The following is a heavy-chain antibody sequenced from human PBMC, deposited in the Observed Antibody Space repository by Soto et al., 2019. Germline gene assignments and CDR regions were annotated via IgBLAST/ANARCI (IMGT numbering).Heavy chain of an antibody. D-gene: IGHD3-10*01. V-gene: IGHV4-34*02. J-gene: IGHJ5*02. CDR1: GGSFNNYC. Sequence: QVRLQQWGAGLVRPSETLSLTCAVYGGSFNNYCWSWIRQPPGKGLEWIGEVCPGGRTNYSPTLKREVRIAVQGFTNQFSLRLTSVTVADTAVYYCARGYYGQYDAYNWFDPWGQGNLVILAS. CDR2: VCPGGRT. CDR3: ARGYYGQYDAYNWFDP.